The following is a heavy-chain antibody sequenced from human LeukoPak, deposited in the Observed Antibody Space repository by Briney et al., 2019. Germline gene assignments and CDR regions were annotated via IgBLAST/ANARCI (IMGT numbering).Heavy chain of an antibody. CDR3: ARCIGLQYDYVWGSYRYDYFDY. D-gene: IGHD3-16*02. Sequence: GGSLRLSCAASGFTFSSYWMSWVRQAPGKGLEWVAIIKQDGSEKYYVDSVKGRSTISRDNAKNSLYLQMNSLRAEDTAVYYCARCIGLQYDYVWGSYRYDYFDYWGQGTLVTVSS. V-gene: IGHV3-7*01. CDR2: IKQDGSEK. CDR1: GFTFSSYW. J-gene: IGHJ4*02.